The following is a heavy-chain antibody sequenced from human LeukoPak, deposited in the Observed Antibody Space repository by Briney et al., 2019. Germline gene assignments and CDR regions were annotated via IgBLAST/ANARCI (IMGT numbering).Heavy chain of an antibody. Sequence: PGWSLTVSCPASRFIVSNNYMSWVRQAPAKGREWVPVIYGGGSTYYADSVEGRFTISRDNSKNALYLQMSSLRAEDTAVYYCAREVNGGIRGGVDYWGQGTLVTVSS. CDR3: AREVNGGIRGGVDY. V-gene: IGHV3-53*01. D-gene: IGHD4-23*01. J-gene: IGHJ4*02. CDR1: RFIVSNNY. CDR2: IYGGGST.